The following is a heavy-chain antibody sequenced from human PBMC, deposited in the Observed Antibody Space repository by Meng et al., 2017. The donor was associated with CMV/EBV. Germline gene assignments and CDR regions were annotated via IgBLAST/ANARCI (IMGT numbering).Heavy chain of an antibody. V-gene: IGHV4-34*01. CDR2: INHSGST. CDR1: GGSFSGYY. J-gene: IGHJ4*02. D-gene: IGHD6-13*01. CDR3: ARGDSSSWYSVYYY. Sequence: LSCAVYGGSFSGYYWSWIRQPPGKGLEWIGEINHSGSTDYNPSLKSRVTISVDTSKNQFSLKLSSVTAADTAVYYCARGDSSSWYSVYYYWGQGTLVTVSS.